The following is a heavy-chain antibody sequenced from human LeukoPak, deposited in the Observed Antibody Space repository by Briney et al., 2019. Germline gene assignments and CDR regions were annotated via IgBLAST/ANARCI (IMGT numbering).Heavy chain of an antibody. J-gene: IGHJ6*02. CDR1: GFSFRISW. CDR2: ISSNGGST. Sequence: GGSLRLSCAASGFSFRISWVTWVRQAPGKGLEYVSAISSNGGSTYYANSVKGRFTISRDNSKNTLYLQMGSLRAEDMAVYYCARRTPVAGTYYGMDVWGQGTTVTVSS. CDR3: ARRTPVAGTYYGMDV. V-gene: IGHV3-64*01. D-gene: IGHD6-19*01.